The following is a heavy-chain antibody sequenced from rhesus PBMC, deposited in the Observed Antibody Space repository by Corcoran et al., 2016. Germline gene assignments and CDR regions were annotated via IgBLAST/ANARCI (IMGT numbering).Heavy chain of an antibody. CDR1: GGSISSNY. J-gene: IGHJ4*01. Sequence: QVQLQQWGEGLAKPSETLSLTCAVYGGSISSNYWSWTRQPPGKGLEWIGRIRSGGGANYNPSLKSRVTISMDTSKNQFSLKRSSVTAADTAVYYCAGGGGSSYLRLGYWGQGVLVTVSS. CDR2: IRSGGGA. CDR3: AGGGGSSYLRLGY. V-gene: IGHV4-160*01. D-gene: IGHD4-29*01.